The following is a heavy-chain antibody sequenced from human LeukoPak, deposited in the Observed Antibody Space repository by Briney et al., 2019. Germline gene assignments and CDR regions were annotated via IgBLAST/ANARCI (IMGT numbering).Heavy chain of an antibody. V-gene: IGHV1-2*02. CDR1: GYTFTGYY. Sequence: ASVKVSCKASGYTFTGYYMHWVRQAPGQGLEWMGWINPNSGGTNYAQKFQGRVTMTRDTSISTAYMELSRLRSDDTAVYYCARSWRFCSGDSCYPIDYWGQGTLVTVSS. CDR3: ARSWRFCSGDSCYPIDY. D-gene: IGHD2-15*01. CDR2: INPNSGGT. J-gene: IGHJ4*02.